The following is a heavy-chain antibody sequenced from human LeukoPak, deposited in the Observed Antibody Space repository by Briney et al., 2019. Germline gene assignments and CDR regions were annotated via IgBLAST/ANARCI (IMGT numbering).Heavy chain of an antibody. V-gene: IGHV3-33*01. J-gene: IGHJ4*02. CDR1: GFTFRSYG. CDR2: IWSDGNRQ. D-gene: IGHD6-13*01. CDR3: ARRGSSWTFDY. Sequence: PGGSLRLSCAASGFTFRSYGMDWGRQAPGKGLQWVAVIWSDGNRQYYADSVKGRFTISRDNSRNTVYLQMNSLRAEDTAVYYCARRGSSWTFDYWGQGALVTVSS.